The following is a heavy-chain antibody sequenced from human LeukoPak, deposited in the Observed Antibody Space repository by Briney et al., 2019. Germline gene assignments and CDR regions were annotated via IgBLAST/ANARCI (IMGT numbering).Heavy chain of an antibody. CDR1: GGSISSGSYY. CDR2: IYTSGST. Sequence: PSETLSLTCTVSGGSISSGSYYWSWIRQPAGKGLEWIGRIYTSGSTNYNPSLKSRVTISVDTSKNQFSLKLSSVTAADTAVYYCAGAPKLARENYYYYYMDVWGKGTTVTVSS. CDR3: AGAPKLARENYYYYYMDV. J-gene: IGHJ6*03. D-gene: IGHD4-23*01. V-gene: IGHV4-61*02.